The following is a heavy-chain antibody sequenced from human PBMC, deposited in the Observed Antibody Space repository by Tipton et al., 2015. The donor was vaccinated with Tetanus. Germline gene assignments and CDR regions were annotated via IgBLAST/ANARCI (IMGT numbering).Heavy chain of an antibody. Sequence: TLSLTCTVSGGSISTYHWNWIRQSPGKGPEWIGYIDYFGTTKYNPSLKSRVAMSVDTSKNQLSLKLSSVTSADTAVYYCARTSGYLYSNHWGQGTLVTVSS. J-gene: IGHJ1*01. CDR1: GGSISTYH. CDR3: ARTSGYLYSNH. CDR2: IDYFGTT. V-gene: IGHV4-59*01. D-gene: IGHD3-3*01.